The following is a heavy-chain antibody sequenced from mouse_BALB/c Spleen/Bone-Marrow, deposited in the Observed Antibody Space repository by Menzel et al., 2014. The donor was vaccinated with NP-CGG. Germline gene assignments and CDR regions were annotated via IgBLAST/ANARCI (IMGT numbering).Heavy chain of an antibody. CDR2: IDPANGNP. CDR3: ARWESYAMDY. Sequence: VQLQQSGVEFVKPGASVKLSCTASGFNIKDTYMHWVKQRPEQGLEWIGRIDPANGNPKYDPKFQGKATITADTSSNTAYLQLSSLTSEDTAVYYCARWESYAMDYWSQGTSVTVSS. CDR1: GFNIKDTY. D-gene: IGHD4-1*01. V-gene: IGHV14-3*02. J-gene: IGHJ4*01.